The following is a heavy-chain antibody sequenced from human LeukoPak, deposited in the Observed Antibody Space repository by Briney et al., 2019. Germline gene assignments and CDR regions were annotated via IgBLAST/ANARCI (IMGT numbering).Heavy chain of an antibody. CDR2: ISSSSSTI. J-gene: IGHJ4*02. Sequence: PGGSLRLSCAASGFTFSSYSMNWVRQAPGKGLEWVSYISSSSSTIYYADSVRGRFTVSRDNSKNSLYLQMNSLRAEDTAVYYCARVSGWFGDYWGQGTLVTVSS. CDR1: GFTFSSYS. D-gene: IGHD3-10*01. V-gene: IGHV3-48*01. CDR3: ARVSGWFGDY.